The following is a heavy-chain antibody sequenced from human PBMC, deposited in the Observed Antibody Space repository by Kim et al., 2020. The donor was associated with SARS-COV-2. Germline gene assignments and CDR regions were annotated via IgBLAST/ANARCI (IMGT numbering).Heavy chain of an antibody. CDR1: GFTFSSYA. Sequence: GGSLRLSCAASGFTFSSYAMHWVRQAPGKGLEWVAVISYDGSNKYYVDSVKGRFTISRDNSKNTLYLQMNSLRAEDTAVYYCARENGVTAFKAVHFDYWGQGTLVTVSS. V-gene: IGHV3-30*04. CDR3: ARENGVTAFKAVHFDY. D-gene: IGHD4-17*01. J-gene: IGHJ4*02. CDR2: ISYDGSNK.